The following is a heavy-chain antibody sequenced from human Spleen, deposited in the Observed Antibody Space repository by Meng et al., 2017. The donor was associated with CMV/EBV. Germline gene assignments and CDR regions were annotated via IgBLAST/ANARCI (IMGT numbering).Heavy chain of an antibody. J-gene: IGHJ6*02. Sequence: GGSLRLSCAASEFTFSNYWMSWVRQAPGKGLEWVSYISSSGSTIYYADSVKGRFTISRDNAKNSLYLQMNSLRAEDTAVYYCARDKERFLEWPTYYYYGMDVWGQGTTVTVSS. CDR2: ISSSGSTI. CDR3: ARDKERFLEWPTYYYYGMDV. D-gene: IGHD3-3*01. V-gene: IGHV3-48*04. CDR1: EFTFSNYW.